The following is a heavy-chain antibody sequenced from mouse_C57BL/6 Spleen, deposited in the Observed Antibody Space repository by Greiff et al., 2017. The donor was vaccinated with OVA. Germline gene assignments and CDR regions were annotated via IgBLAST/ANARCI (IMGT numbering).Heavy chain of an antibody. D-gene: IGHD2-2*01. CDR1: GFTFSNYW. J-gene: IGHJ1*03. Sequence: EVKVVESGGGLVQPGGSMKLSCVASGFTFSNYWMNWVRQSPEKGLEWVAQIRLKSDNYATHYAESVKGRFTISRDDSKSSVYLQMNNLRAEDTGIYYCTPIYYGYDGYFDVWGTGTTVTVSS. CDR3: TPIYYGYDGYFDV. CDR2: IRLKSDNYAT. V-gene: IGHV6-3*01.